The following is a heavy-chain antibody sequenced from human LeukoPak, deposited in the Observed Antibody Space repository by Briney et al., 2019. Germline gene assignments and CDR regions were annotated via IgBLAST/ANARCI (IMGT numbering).Heavy chain of an antibody. CDR3: ATFYRSTRLGYWFDP. CDR1: GYTLTELS. CDR2: FDPEDGET. Sequence: GASVKVFCKVSGYTLTELSMHWVRQAPGKGLEWMGGFDPEDGETIYAQKFQGRVTMTEDTSTDTAYMELSSLRSEDTAVYYCATFYRSTRLGYWFDPWGQGTLVTVSS. V-gene: IGHV1-24*01. D-gene: IGHD2-2*01. J-gene: IGHJ5*02.